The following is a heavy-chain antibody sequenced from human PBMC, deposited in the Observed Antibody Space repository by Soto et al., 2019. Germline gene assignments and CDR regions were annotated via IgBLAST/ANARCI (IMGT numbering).Heavy chain of an antibody. J-gene: IGHJ6*03. CDR1: GGSISSYY. D-gene: IGHD3-9*01. V-gene: IGHV4-59*01. CDR3: ARDLGWLTGSPYYMDV. CDR2: IYYSGST. Sequence: SETLSLTCTVSGGSISSYYWSWIRQPPGKGLEWIGYIYYSGSTNYNPSLTSRVTISVDTSKYQFSLKLSSVTAADTAVYYCARDLGWLTGSPYYMDVWGKGTTVTVSS.